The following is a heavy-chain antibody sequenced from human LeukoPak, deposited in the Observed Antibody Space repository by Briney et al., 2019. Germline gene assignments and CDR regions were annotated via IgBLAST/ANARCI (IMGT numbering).Heavy chain of an antibody. CDR2: VNRDGSET. V-gene: IGHV3-7*03. J-gene: IGHJ6*02. CDR3: ARNNGMDV. Sequence: GGSLRLPCAASGFTLSNHWMTWVRQVPGRGPEWVANVNRDGSETYYLDSVKGRFTISKDNAKNSLYLQMNSLRAEDTALYHCARNNGMDVWGQGTTVIVSS. CDR1: GFTLSNHW.